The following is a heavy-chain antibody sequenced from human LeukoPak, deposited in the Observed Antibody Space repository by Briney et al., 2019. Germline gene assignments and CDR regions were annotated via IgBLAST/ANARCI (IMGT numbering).Heavy chain of an antibody. CDR3: ATDTINSSGYYEGFDY. D-gene: IGHD3-22*01. CDR1: GYTLTELS. J-gene: IGHJ4*02. CDR2: FDPEDGET. V-gene: IGHV1-24*01. Sequence: VASVKVSCKVSGYTLTELSMHWVRQAPGKGLEWMGGFDPEDGETIYAQKFQGRVTMTEDTSTDTAYMELSSLRSVDTAVYYCATDTINSSGYYEGFDYWGQGTLVTVSS.